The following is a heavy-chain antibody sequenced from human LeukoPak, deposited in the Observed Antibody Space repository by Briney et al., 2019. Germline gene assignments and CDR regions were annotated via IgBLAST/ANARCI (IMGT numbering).Heavy chain of an antibody. CDR2: IYYSGST. D-gene: IGHD5-18*01. Sequence: SETLSLTCTVSGGSISSYYWSWIRQPPGKGLEWLGYIYYSGSTNCNPSLKSRVTISVDTSKNQFSLKLSSVTAADTAVYYCARPGVGSGRYGAFDIWGQGTMVTVSS. J-gene: IGHJ3*02. CDR1: GGSISSYY. CDR3: ARPGVGSGRYGAFDI. V-gene: IGHV4-59*08.